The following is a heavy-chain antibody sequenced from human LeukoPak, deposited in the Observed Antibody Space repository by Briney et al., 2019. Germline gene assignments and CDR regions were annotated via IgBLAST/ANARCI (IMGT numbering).Heavy chain of an antibody. J-gene: IGHJ5*02. CDR2: IWYDGSNK. D-gene: IGHD2/OR15-2a*01. V-gene: IGHV3-33*06. CDR3: AKDREYAATSWFDP. CDR1: GFTFSSYG. Sequence: PGGSLRLSCAASGFTFSSYGMHWVRQAPGKGLEWVAVIWYDGSNKYYADSVKGRFTISRDNSKNTLYLQMNSLRAEDTAVYYCAKDREYAATSWFDPWGQGTLVTVSS.